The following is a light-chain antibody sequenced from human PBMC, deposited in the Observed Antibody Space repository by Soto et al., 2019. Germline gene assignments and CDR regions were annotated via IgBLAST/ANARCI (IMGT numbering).Light chain of an antibody. CDR2: GAS. J-gene: IGKJ1*01. CDR3: QQYGSSGT. Sequence: EVVMTQSPATLSVSPGERVTFSCRASQSVSNNYLAWYQQKPGQAPRLLIYGASNRATGIPDRFSGSGSGTDFTLTISRLEPEDFAVYYCQQYGSSGTFGQGTKVEIK. CDR1: QSVSNNY. V-gene: IGKV3-20*01.